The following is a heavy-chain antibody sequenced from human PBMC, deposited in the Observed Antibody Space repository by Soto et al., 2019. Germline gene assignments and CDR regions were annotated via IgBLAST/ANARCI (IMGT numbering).Heavy chain of an antibody. Sequence: ASVKVSCKASGFTFTSSAVQWVRQARGQRLEWIGWIVVGSGNTNYAQKFQERVTITRDMSTSTAYMELSSLRSEDTAVYYCALMTGRASYWLDSWGRGTLGTVSS. CDR3: ALMTGRASYWLDS. CDR2: IVVGSGNT. V-gene: IGHV1-58*01. D-gene: IGHD2-21*01. CDR1: GFTFTSSA. J-gene: IGHJ5*01.